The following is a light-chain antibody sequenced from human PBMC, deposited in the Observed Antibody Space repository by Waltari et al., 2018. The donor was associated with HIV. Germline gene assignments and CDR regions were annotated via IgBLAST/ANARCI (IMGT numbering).Light chain of an antibody. CDR2: GAS. V-gene: IGKV3-20*01. J-gene: IGKJ1*01. Sequence: EIVLTQSPEPLSLSPGERATLSCRASETVNTRYLSWYQHKPGQAPPLLIYGASSRASGIPDRFSGSGSGTDFTLVISRLEPEDFGVYYCQQYCCSPLTFGQGTKVEIK. CDR3: QQYCCSPLT. CDR1: ETVNTRY.